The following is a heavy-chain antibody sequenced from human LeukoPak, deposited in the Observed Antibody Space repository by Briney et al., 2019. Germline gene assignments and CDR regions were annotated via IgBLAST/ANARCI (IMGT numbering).Heavy chain of an antibody. J-gene: IGHJ4*02. CDR3: ATDGPPLGYSSRPFDY. Sequence: GASVKVSCKVSGYTLTELSMHWVRQAPGKGLEWMGGFDPEDGETIYAQKFQGRVTMTEDTSTDTAYMELSSLRSEDTAVYYCATDGPPLGYSSRPFDYWGQGTLVTVSS. CDR2: FDPEDGET. CDR1: GYTLTELS. D-gene: IGHD6-13*01. V-gene: IGHV1-24*01.